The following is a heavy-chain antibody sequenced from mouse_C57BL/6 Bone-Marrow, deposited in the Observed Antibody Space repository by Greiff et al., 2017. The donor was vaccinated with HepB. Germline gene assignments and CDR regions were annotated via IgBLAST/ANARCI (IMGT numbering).Heavy chain of an antibody. CDR2: IDPEDGET. D-gene: IGHD1-1*01. CDR3: ARSDGSSYEGWYFDV. V-gene: IGHV14-2*01. CDR1: GFNIKDYY. J-gene: IGHJ1*03. Sequence: EVKVEESGAELVKPGASVKLSCTASGFNIKDYYMHWVKQRTEQGLEWIGRIDPEDGETKYAPKFQGKATITADTSSNTAYLQLSSLTSEDTAVYYCARSDGSSYEGWYFDVWGTGTTVTVSS.